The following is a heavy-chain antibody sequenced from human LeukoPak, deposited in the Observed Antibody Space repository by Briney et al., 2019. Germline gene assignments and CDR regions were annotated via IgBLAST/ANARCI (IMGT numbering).Heavy chain of an antibody. J-gene: IGHJ4*02. CDR3: ARSSDYGDYVRDY. CDR2: IYYSGST. D-gene: IGHD4-17*01. V-gene: IGHV4-30-4*08. Sequence: PSETLSLTCTVSGGSISSGDYYWSWIRQPPGKGLEWIGYIYYSGSTNYNPSLKSRVTISVDTSKNQFSLKLSSVTAADTAVYYCARSSDYGDYVRDYWGQGTLVTVSS. CDR1: GGSISSGDYY.